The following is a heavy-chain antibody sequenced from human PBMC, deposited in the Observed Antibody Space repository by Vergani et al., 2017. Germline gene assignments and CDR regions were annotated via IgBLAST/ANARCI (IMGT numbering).Heavy chain of an antibody. CDR1: GGSFRGYY. J-gene: IGHJ4*02. CDR3: ARAQRNKIAARESYYFDY. Sequence: QVQLQQWGAGLLKPSGTLSLTCAVYGGSFRGYYWSWMRQPPGRGVGWSGEINHSGSTNYNPSLKSRVTIPVDTSKNQFSVMLSSVTAADTAVYYCARAQRNKIAARESYYFDYWGQGTLVTVSS. D-gene: IGHD6-6*01. CDR2: INHSGST. V-gene: IGHV4-34*01.